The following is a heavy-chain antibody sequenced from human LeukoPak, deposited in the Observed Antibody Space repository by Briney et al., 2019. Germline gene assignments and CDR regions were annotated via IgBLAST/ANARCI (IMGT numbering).Heavy chain of an antibody. CDR1: GGSVTSTNW. V-gene: IGHV4-4*02. CDR2: INHSGST. Sequence: SETLSLTCAVSGGSVTSTNWWTWVRQPPGKGLEWIGEINHSGSTNYNPSLKSRVTISVDTSKNQFSLKLSSVTAADTAVYYCARQRVVITFNYYYYGMDVWGQGTTVTVSS. J-gene: IGHJ6*02. D-gene: IGHD3-22*01. CDR3: ARQRVVITFNYYYYGMDV.